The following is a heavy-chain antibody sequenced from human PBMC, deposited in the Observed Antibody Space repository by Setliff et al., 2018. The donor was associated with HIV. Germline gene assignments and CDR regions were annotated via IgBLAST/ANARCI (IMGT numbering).Heavy chain of an antibody. CDR1: GGSFSGYY. V-gene: IGHV4-59*08. CDR2: IYYSGST. J-gene: IGHJ5*02. Sequence: KSSETLSLTCAVYGGSFSGYYWSWIRQPPGKGLEWIGYIYYSGSTNYNPSLKSRVTISVDTSKNQFSLKLSSVTAADTAVYYCARQYDFWSGYNGFDPWGQGTLVTVSS. D-gene: IGHD3-3*01. CDR3: ARQYDFWSGYNGFDP.